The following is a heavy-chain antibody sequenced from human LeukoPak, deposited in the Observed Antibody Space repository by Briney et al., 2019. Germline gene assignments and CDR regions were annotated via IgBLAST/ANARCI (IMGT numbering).Heavy chain of an antibody. CDR3: ARGGGLDV. CDR1: GFTFSSYW. CDR2: INHNGNVN. J-gene: IGHJ6*02. D-gene: IGHD3-16*01. Sequence: GGSLRLSCAASGFTFSSYWMNWARQGPGKGLEWVASINHNGNVNYYVDSVKGRFTISRDNAKNSLYLQMSNLRAEDTAVYFCARGGGLDVWGQGATVTVSS. V-gene: IGHV3-7*03.